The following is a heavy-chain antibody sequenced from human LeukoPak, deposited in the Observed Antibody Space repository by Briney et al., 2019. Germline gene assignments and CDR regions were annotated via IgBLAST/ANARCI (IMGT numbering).Heavy chain of an antibody. CDR2: IYYSGST. CDR1: GGSISSSSYY. Sequence: PSETLSLTCTVSGGSISSSSYYWGWIRQPPGKGLEWIGSIYYSGSTYYNPSLKSRVTISVDTSKNQFSLKLSSVTAADTAVYYCARLYYCNGGACHTSVSGWFVPWGQGTLVTVSS. D-gene: IGHD2-8*02. CDR3: ARLYYCNGGACHTSVSGWFVP. J-gene: IGHJ5*02. V-gene: IGHV4-39*07.